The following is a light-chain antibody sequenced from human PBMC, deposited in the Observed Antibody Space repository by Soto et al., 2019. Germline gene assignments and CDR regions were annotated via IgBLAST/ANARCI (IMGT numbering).Light chain of an antibody. CDR2: AAS. CDR1: QDINNY. V-gene: IGKV1-39*01. J-gene: IGKJ5*01. CDR3: QQNYNTPIT. Sequence: DIQMTQSPSSLSSSVGDRFTITCQASQDINNYLNWYQQRPGTAPKLLIYAASSLESGVPSRFSGSGSGTDFTLTISSLQPEDFATYYCQQNYNTPITFGQGTLLAVK.